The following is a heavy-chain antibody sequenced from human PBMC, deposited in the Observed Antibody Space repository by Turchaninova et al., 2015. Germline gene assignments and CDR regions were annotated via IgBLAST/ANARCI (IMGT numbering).Heavy chain of an antibody. CDR1: GFSFTAFG. V-gene: IGHV3-30*18. CDR2: ISYDGSNE. J-gene: IGHJ4*02. Sequence: QVQLLGSGGGVVQPGRSLRRPCSAAGFSFTAFGMHWFRQAPGKGLEGVAVISYDGSNEYYADSVMGRFTISRDNSRSRLHLQMNSLRPEDTAVYYCAKGYFLTGYDSDFGDYWGQGILVTVSS. CDR3: AKGYFLTGYDSDFGDY. D-gene: IGHD3/OR15-3a*01.